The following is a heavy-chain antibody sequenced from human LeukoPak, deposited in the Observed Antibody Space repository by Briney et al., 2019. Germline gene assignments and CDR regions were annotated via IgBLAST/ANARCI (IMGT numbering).Heavy chain of an antibody. CDR2: IYYSGST. V-gene: IGHV4-59*01. Sequence: PSETLSLTCAVYGGSFSGYYWSWIRQPPGKGLEWIGYIYYSGSTNYNPSLKSRVTISVDTSKNQFSLKLSSVTAADTAVYYCAREGVTTSYFDYWGQGTLVTVSS. D-gene: IGHD4-17*01. CDR1: GGSFSGYY. J-gene: IGHJ4*02. CDR3: AREGVTTSYFDY.